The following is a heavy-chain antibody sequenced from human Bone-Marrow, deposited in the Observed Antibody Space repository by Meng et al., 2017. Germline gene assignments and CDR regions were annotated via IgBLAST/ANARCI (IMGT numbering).Heavy chain of an antibody. CDR2: IYTSGST. CDR3: ARSIMVRGVMDFQH. J-gene: IGHJ1*01. V-gene: IGHV4-61*02. Sequence: VQLQDAGPGLVKPSQTLSLTCTVSGGSISSGSYYWSWIRQPAGKGLEWIGRIYTSGSTNYNPSLKSRVTISVDTSKNQFSLKLSSVTAADTAVYYCARSIMVRGVMDFQHWGQGTLVTVSS. D-gene: IGHD3-10*01. CDR1: GGSISSGSYY.